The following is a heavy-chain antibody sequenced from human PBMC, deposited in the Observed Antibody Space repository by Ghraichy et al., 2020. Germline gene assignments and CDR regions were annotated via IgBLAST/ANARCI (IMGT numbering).Heavy chain of an antibody. CDR1: GFSFSSYW. CDR3: ARQSGYSADY. V-gene: IGHV3-74*01. Sequence: GGSLRLSCAASGFSFSSYWMHWVRHAPGKGLVWVSRINSDGSSTNYADSVKGQFTISRDNAKNKLYLQMNSLRAEDTAVYYCARQSGYSADYWGQGTLVTVSS. CDR2: INSDGSST. J-gene: IGHJ4*02. D-gene: IGHD3-3*01.